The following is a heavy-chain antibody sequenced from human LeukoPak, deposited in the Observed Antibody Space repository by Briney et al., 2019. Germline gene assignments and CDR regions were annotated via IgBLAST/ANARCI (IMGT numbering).Heavy chain of an antibody. CDR1: GGSISSYY. J-gene: IGHJ4*02. D-gene: IGHD6-13*01. CDR3: ARQSIAAASRLGFDY. CDR2: IYYSGST. Sequence: KASETLSLTCTVSGGSISSYYWSWIRQPPGKGLEWIGYIYYSGSTNYNPSLKSRVTISVDTSKNQFSLKLSSVTAADTAVYYCARQSIAAASRLGFDYWGQGTLVTVSS. V-gene: IGHV4-59*01.